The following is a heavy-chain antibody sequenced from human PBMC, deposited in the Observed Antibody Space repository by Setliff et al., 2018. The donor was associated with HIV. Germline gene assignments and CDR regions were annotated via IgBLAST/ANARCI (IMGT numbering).Heavy chain of an antibody. CDR2: INTGNGNT. D-gene: IGHD3-22*01. V-gene: IGHV1-3*04. J-gene: IGHJ4*02. CDR3: ASYDSSGPH. CDR1: GCTFTSYV. Sequence: ASVKVSCKASGCTFTSYVMHWVRQAPGQRLEWMGWINTGNGNTKYSQKFQGRVTFTGDTSASTAYMEVSSLRSEDTAVYYCASYDSSGPHWGQGTLVTVSS.